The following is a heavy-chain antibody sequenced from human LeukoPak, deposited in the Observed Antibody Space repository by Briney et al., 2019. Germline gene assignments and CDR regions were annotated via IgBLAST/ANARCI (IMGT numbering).Heavy chain of an antibody. CDR3: ARGRYCTTTRCYTFDY. V-gene: IGHV3-7*05. D-gene: IGHD2-2*02. CDR1: GFAFPTYW. Sequence: GGSLRLSCAASGFAFPTYWMSWVRQAPGKGLEWVATIKEDGTQKYYVYSVKGRLTISRDNAKNSLFLQMNSLTAEDTAVYYCARGRYCTTTRCYTFDYWGQGALVTVSS. J-gene: IGHJ4*02. CDR2: IKEDGTQK.